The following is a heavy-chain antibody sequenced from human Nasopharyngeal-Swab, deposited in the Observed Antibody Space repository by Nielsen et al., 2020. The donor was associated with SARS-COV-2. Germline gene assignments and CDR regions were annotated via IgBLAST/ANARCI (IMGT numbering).Heavy chain of an antibody. V-gene: IGHV1-18*01. CDR2: ISAYNGNT. J-gene: IGHJ4*02. Sequence: ASVKVSCKASGYTFTSYGISWVRQAPGQGLEWMGWISAYNGNTNYAQKLQGIVTMTTDTSTSTAYMALRSLRSDDTAVYYCARENSPPTYYDFWSGYSPNYFDYWGQGTLVTVSS. D-gene: IGHD3-3*01. CDR1: GYTFTSYG. CDR3: ARENSPPTYYDFWSGYSPNYFDY.